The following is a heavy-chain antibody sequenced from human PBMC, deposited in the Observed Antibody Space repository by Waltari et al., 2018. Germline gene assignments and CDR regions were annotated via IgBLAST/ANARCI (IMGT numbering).Heavy chain of an antibody. D-gene: IGHD3-10*01. CDR2: MNPNSGKT. CDR1: GYTFTSYD. V-gene: IGHV1-8*03. CDR3: ARGLLGQSWFSINWFDP. Sequence: QVQLVQSGAEVKKPGASVKVSCKASGYTFTSYDINWVRQATGQGLEWVGWMNPNSGKTGCAQKFQGRVTISRNTSISTAYMELSSLGSEDTAVYYWARGLLGQSWFSINWFDPWGQGTLVTVSS. J-gene: IGHJ5*02.